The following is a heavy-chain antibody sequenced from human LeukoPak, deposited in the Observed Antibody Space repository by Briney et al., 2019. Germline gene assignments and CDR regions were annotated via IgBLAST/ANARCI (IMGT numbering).Heavy chain of an antibody. CDR3: AKRELLLDDAFDI. J-gene: IGHJ3*02. CDR2: ISGSGGST. V-gene: IGHV3-23*01. Sequence: GGSLRLSCAASGFTFSSYAMSWVRQAPGEGLEWVSAISGSGGSTYYADSVKGRFTISRDNSKNTLYLQMNSLRAEDTAVYYCAKRELLLDDAFDIWGQGTMVTVSS. CDR1: GFTFSSYA. D-gene: IGHD3-10*01.